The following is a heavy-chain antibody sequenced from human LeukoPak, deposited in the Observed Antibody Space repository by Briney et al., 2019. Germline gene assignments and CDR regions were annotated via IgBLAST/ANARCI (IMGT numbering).Heavy chain of an antibody. Sequence: GASVKVSCKVSGYTLTELSMHWVRQAPGKGLEWMGGFDPEDGETIYAQKFQGRVTMTEDTSTDTAYMELSSLRSEDTGVYYCATSTYCSSTSCRTPAFDIWGQGTMVTVSS. D-gene: IGHD2-2*01. CDR2: FDPEDGET. CDR1: GYTLTELS. CDR3: ATSTYCSSTSCRTPAFDI. V-gene: IGHV1-24*01. J-gene: IGHJ3*02.